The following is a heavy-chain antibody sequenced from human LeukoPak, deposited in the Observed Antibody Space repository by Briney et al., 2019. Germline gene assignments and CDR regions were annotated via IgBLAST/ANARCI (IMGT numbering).Heavy chain of an antibody. CDR1: AFTFSRDW. J-gene: IGHJ5*02. CDR2: ISSDGTTT. D-gene: IGHD3-10*01. CDR3: ARFAYDSGSLS. Sequence: PGGSLRLSCAASAFTFSRDWMHWVRQTPGEGLVWVSRISSDGTTTTYADSVKGRFTISRDNARNTLYLQMNSLRAEDTAVYYCARFAYDSGSLSWGQGALVTVSS. V-gene: IGHV3-74*01.